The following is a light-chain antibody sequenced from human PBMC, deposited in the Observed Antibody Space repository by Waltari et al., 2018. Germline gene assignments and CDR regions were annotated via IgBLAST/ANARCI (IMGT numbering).Light chain of an antibody. CDR3: HQRSDWPRT. Sequence: IILTQSPATLPLSPGEKATLSCRCSRAVRSYLAWYQKKPGQAPRLLISEASNRNTGIQARFSGSGSGTDFTLTISSLEPEDFPVYSGHQRSDWPRTFGPGTKVDIK. V-gene: IGKV3-11*01. CDR1: RAVRSY. CDR2: EAS. J-gene: IGKJ3*01.